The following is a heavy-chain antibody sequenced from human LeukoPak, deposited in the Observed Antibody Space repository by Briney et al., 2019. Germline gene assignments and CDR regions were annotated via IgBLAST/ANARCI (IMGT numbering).Heavy chain of an antibody. CDR1: GFNFGNYW. Sequence: PGGSLRLSCAGSGFNFGNYWMSWVRQTPGKGLEWVANIKQDGNEKLYVDSVRGRFNIFRENAKNSLYLQMNSLRAEDTAVYYCARARRDGNTGLAFDIWGQGTMVTVSS. D-gene: IGHD5-24*01. V-gene: IGHV3-7*01. J-gene: IGHJ3*02. CDR3: ARARRDGNTGLAFDI. CDR2: IKQDGNEK.